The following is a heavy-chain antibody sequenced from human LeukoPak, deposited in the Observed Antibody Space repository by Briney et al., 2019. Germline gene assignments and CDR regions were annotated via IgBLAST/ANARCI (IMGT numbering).Heavy chain of an antibody. V-gene: IGHV6-1*01. D-gene: IGHD5-12*01. CDR1: GDSVSSNSVA. Sequence: SQTLSLTCAISGDSVSSNSVAWNWVRQSPSRGLEWLGRTYYRSKWYYDYAVSVKSRMTINPDTSKNQFSLQLNSVTPEGTAVYYCARGATAHFDYWGQGTLVTVSS. CDR2: TYYRSKWYY. J-gene: IGHJ4*02. CDR3: ARGATAHFDY.